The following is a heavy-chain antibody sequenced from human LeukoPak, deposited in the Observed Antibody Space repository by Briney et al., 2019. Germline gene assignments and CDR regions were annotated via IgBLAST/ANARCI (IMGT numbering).Heavy chain of an antibody. V-gene: IGHV3-66*01. D-gene: IGHD3-10*01. Sequence: PGGSLRLSCAASGFTVSSKYMSWVRQAPGKGLEWVSVIYSGGSTYYADSVKGRFTISRDNSKNTLYLQMNSLRAEDTAVYYCAREATMVRGVTINSDAFDIWGQGTMLTVSS. CDR2: IYSGGST. CDR3: AREATMVRGVTINSDAFDI. CDR1: GFTVSSKY. J-gene: IGHJ3*02.